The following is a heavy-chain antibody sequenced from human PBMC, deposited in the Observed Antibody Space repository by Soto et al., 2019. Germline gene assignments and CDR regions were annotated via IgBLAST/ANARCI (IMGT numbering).Heavy chain of an antibody. CDR2: TYYRSKWYN. D-gene: IGHD3-10*01. CDR3: ARDYYKWFRETRLGYFHS. CDR1: GDSVSSNSAA. V-gene: IGHV6-1*01. J-gene: IGHJ4*02. Sequence: SQTLSLTCAISGDSVSSNSAAWNWIRQSPSRGLEWLGRTYYRSKWYNDYAVSVKSRITINPDTSKNQFSLQLNSVTPEDTAVYYCARDYYKWFRETRLGYFHSRGQXLLVTVSP.